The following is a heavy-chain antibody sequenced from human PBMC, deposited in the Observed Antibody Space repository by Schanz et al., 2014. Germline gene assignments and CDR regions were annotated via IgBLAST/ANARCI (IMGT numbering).Heavy chain of an antibody. CDR3: ARQRSYFYAMDV. Sequence: EVQVVESGGGLVQPGGSLRLSCAASGFTFSDHHMDWVRQAPGKGLEWLGRTRNKANSYTTGYAASVKGRFTISRDESKNSLYLQMNSLKTEDTAVYYCARQRSYFYAMDVWGQGTTVTVSS. V-gene: IGHV3-72*01. CDR2: TRNKANSYTT. J-gene: IGHJ6*02. CDR1: GFTFSDHH.